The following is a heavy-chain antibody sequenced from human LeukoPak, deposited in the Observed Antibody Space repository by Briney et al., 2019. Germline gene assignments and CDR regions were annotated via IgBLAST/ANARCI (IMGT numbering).Heavy chain of an antibody. Sequence: ASVKVSCKASGYTFTSYGISWVRQAPGQGLEWMGWISANDGNTDYPQKLQGRVTMTTDTSTSTAYMELRSLRSDDTAVYYCARDYDSSGYYGLYWGQGTLVTVSS. CDR2: ISANDGNT. CDR3: ARDYDSSGYYGLY. V-gene: IGHV1-18*01. J-gene: IGHJ4*02. CDR1: GYTFTSYG. D-gene: IGHD3-22*01.